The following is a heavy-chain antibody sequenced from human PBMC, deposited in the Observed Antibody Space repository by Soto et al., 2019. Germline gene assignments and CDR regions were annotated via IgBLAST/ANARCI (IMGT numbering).Heavy chain of an antibody. CDR1: GFTFSSYG. J-gene: IGHJ4*02. CDR2: ISYDGSNK. CDR3: ATLAVAGTSNDY. Sequence: QVQLVESGGGVVQPGRSLRLSCAASGFTFSSYGMHWVRQAPGKGLEWVAVISYDGSNKYYADFVKGRFTISRDNSKNTLYLQMNSLRAEDTAVYYCATLAVAGTSNDYWGQGTLVTVSS. D-gene: IGHD6-19*01. V-gene: IGHV3-30*03.